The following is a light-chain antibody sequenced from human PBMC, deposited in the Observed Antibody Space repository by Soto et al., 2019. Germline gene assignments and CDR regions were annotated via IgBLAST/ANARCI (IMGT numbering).Light chain of an antibody. V-gene: IGKV1-9*01. Sequence: IQLTQSPSSLSASVGDRVTITCRASQGINTFLAWYQQKVGKAPKLLIYAASTLQSGVPSRFSGSGSGTDFTLTISSLQSEDFATYYCQQLNSYPITFGQGTRLEIK. CDR1: QGINTF. CDR3: QQLNSYPIT. CDR2: AAS. J-gene: IGKJ5*01.